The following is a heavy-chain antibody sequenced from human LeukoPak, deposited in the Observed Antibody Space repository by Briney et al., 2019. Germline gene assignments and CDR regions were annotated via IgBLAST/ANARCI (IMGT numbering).Heavy chain of an antibody. CDR3: ARGGSRSRRGDDAFDI. Sequence: ASVKVSCKASGYTLTNYAMNWVRQAPGQGLEWMGWISAYNGNTELAQKFQGRVTLATDASTSTAYVELRSLTSDDPAVYFCARGGSRSRRGDDAFDIWGQGTMVTVSS. V-gene: IGHV1-18*01. D-gene: IGHD3-10*01. CDR1: GYTLTNYA. J-gene: IGHJ3*02. CDR2: ISAYNGNT.